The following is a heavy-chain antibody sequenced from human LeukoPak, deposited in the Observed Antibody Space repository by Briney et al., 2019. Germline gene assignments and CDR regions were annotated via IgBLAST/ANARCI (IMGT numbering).Heavy chain of an antibody. CDR1: GFTFSNHE. Sequence: GGSLRLSCAASGFTFSNHEMNWVRQAPGKGLEWVARIKRQTEGWAKDYAAPVKGRFTISRDDSKSTVYLQMNSLGVEDTAVYFCSRNADHDWWGQGTLVTVSS. D-gene: IGHD1-14*01. J-gene: IGHJ4*02. V-gene: IGHV3-15*01. CDR3: SRNADHDW. CDR2: IKRQTEGWAK.